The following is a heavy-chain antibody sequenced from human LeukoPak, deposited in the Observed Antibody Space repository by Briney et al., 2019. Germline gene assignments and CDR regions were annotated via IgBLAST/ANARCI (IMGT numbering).Heavy chain of an antibody. J-gene: IGHJ5*02. CDR1: GYTFSSYG. CDR2: ISAYSGNT. Sequence: ASVKVSCKASGYTFSSYGISWVRQAPGQGLEWMGWISAYSGNTNYAQMVQGRVTMTTDTSTSTAYMEVRSLRSDDTARYYCARDVGDIVTVPSAISVPWGQGTLVTVSS. V-gene: IGHV1-18*01. D-gene: IGHD2-2*01. CDR3: ARDVGDIVTVPSAISVP.